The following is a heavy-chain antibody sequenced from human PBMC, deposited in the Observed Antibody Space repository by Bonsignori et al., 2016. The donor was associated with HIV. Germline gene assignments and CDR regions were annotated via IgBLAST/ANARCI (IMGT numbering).Heavy chain of an antibody. Sequence: RQAPGKGLEWIGEINHSGSTNYNPSLKSRVTISVDTSKNQFSLKLSSVTAADTAVYYCARGAQITMVRGVIRFGFGYWGQGTLVTVSS. V-gene: IGHV4-34*01. CDR3: ARGAQITMVRGVIRFGFGY. CDR2: INHSGST. D-gene: IGHD3-10*01. J-gene: IGHJ4*02.